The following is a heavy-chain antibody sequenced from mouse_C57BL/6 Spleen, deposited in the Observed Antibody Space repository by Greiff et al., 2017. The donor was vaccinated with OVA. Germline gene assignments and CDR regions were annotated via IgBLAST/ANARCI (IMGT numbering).Heavy chain of an antibody. D-gene: IGHD3-1*01. J-gene: IGHJ3*01. CDR2: IDPSDSYT. Sequence: QVQLQQPGAELVKPGASVKLSCKASGYTFTSYWMQWVKQRPGQGLEWIGEIDPSDSYTNYNQKFKGKATLTVDTSSSTAYMQLSSLTSEDSAVYYCARSGYDFAYWGQGTLVTASA. CDR3: ARSGYDFAY. CDR1: GYTFTSYW. V-gene: IGHV1-50*01.